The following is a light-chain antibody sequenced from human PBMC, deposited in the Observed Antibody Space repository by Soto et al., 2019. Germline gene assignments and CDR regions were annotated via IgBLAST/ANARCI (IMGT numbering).Light chain of an antibody. CDR3: QQSYSTPQT. Sequence: DIQMTQSPSSLSASVGDRVTITCRASQSISSYLNWYQQKPGKAPKLLIYAASSLQSGVPSRFSGSGSGTDFTLTISSLQPEDFDTYYCQQSYSTPQTFGQGTKVEIK. CDR2: AAS. J-gene: IGKJ1*01. V-gene: IGKV1-39*01. CDR1: QSISSY.